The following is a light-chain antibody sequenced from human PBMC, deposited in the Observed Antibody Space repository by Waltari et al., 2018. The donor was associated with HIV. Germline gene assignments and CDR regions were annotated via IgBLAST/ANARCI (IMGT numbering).Light chain of an antibody. J-gene: IGLJ3*02. CDR2: DKN. CDR1: SSNIGSHF. V-gene: IGLV1-51*01. Sequence: QSVLTQPPSVAAAPGQQVHIPCSGRSSNIGSHFVSWYRQLPGTAPKLLIYDKNKRPSGIPDRFSGSKSGTSATLGITGLQTGDEVDYYCGTWDTSLNAGVFAGGTNLTVL. CDR3: GTWDTSLNAGV.